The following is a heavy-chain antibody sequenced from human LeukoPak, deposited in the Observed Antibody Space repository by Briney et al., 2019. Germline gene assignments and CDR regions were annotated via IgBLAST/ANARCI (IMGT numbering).Heavy chain of an antibody. CDR3: ARGITVVRGVIKGGMDV. J-gene: IGHJ6*02. CDR2: IIPIFGTA. D-gene: IGHD3-10*01. Sequence: GASVKVSCKASGGTFSSYAISWVRQAPGQGLEWVGGIIPIFGTANYAQKFQGRVTITEDESTSTAYMELSSLRSEDTAVYYCARGITVVRGVIKGGMDVWGQGTTVTVSS. V-gene: IGHV1-69*01. CDR1: GGTFSSYA.